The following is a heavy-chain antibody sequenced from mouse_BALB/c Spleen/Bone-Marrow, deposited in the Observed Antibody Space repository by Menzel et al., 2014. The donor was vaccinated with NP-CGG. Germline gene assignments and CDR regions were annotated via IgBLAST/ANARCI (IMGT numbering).Heavy chain of an antibody. D-gene: IGHD2-3*01. CDR1: GVTFTDYY. J-gene: IGHJ1*01. CDR2: IRNKANGHTT. Sequence: EVKLQESGGGLVQPGGSLRLSCATSGVTFTDYYMSWVRQPPGKALEWLGFIRNKANGHTTEYSASVKGRFTISRDNSQSILYLQMNTLRAEDSATYYCARDINDGYYWYFDVWGAGPRSPSPQ. CDR3: ARDINDGYYWYFDV. V-gene: IGHV7-3*02.